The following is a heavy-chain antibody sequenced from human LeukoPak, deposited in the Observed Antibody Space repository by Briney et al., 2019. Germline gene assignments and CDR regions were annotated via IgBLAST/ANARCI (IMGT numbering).Heavy chain of an antibody. V-gene: IGHV1-69*06. CDR1: GGTFSSYA. Sequence: SVKVSCTASGGTFSSYAISWVRQAPAQGLEWMGGIIPIFGTANYAQKFQGRVTITADKSTSTAYMELSSLRSEDTAVYYCAREYSSGESYAFDIWGQGTMVTVSS. CDR3: AREYSSGESYAFDI. D-gene: IGHD6-19*01. CDR2: IIPIFGTA. J-gene: IGHJ3*02.